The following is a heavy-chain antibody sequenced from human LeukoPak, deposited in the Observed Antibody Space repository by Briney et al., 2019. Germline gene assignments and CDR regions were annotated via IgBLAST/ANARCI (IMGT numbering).Heavy chain of an antibody. V-gene: IGHV4-39*07. CDR3: ARAYGDSVGDAFDI. Sequence: PSETLSLTCTVSGGSISSSSYYWGWIRQPPGKGLEWIGSIYYSGSTNYNPSLKSRVTISVDTSKNQFSLKLSSVTAADTAVYYCARAYGDSVGDAFDIWGQGTMVTVSS. CDR1: GGSISSSSYY. J-gene: IGHJ3*02. CDR2: IYYSGST. D-gene: IGHD4-17*01.